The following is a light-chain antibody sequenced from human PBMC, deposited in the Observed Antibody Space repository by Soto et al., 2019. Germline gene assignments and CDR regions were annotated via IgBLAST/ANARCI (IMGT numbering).Light chain of an antibody. V-gene: IGLV2-14*01. J-gene: IGLJ1*01. CDR2: KVS. Sequence: QSVLTQPASVSGSPGQSITISCTGTSSDVGAFDLVSWYQHYPDKAPKLLIYKVSHRPSGVSNRFSRSKSGNTASLTISGLQAEDEADYFCTSCTAGALYVFGTGTKVTVL. CDR3: TSCTAGALYV. CDR1: SSDVGAFDL.